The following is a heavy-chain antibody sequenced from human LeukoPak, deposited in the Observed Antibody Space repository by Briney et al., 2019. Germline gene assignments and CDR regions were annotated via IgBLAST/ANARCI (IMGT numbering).Heavy chain of an antibody. J-gene: IGHJ4*02. CDR1: GFTFDDYA. V-gene: IGHV3-9*01. D-gene: IGHD1-26*01. CDR2: ISWNSGSI. Sequence: SGRSLRLSCAASGFTFDDYAMHWVRQAPGKGLEWVSGISWNSGSIGYADSVKGRFTISRDNAKNSLYLQMNSLRAEDTAVYYCARAGVEPYWGQGTLVTVSS. CDR3: ARAGVEPY.